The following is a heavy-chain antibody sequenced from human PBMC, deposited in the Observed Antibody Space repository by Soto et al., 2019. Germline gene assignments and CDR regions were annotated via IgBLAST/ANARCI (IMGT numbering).Heavy chain of an antibody. CDR2: INPSCTYT. J-gene: IGHJ6*02. D-gene: IGHD6-13*01. Sequence: GGSLRLSCAASGFTFSDHYMSWIRQAPGKGLEWISYINPSCTYTHYADSVKGRFTISRDTAENSLYLQMNSLRAEDTALYYCSRGHHSRDAWGRGATVTVAS. CDR3: SRGHHSRDA. V-gene: IGHV3-11*06. CDR1: GFTFSDHY.